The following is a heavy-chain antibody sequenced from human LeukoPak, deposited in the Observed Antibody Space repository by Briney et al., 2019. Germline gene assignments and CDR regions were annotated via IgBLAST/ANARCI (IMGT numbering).Heavy chain of an antibody. V-gene: IGHV3-48*03. J-gene: IGHJ4*02. Sequence: GGSLRLSCAASGFTFSSYEMNWVRQAPGKGLEWVSYISSSGSTIYYADSVKGRFTISRDNAKNSLYLQMSSLRAEDTAVYYCARSYDSSGYYSFDYWGQGTLVTVSS. CDR3: ARSYDSSGYYSFDY. CDR2: ISSSGSTI. CDR1: GFTFSSYE. D-gene: IGHD3-22*01.